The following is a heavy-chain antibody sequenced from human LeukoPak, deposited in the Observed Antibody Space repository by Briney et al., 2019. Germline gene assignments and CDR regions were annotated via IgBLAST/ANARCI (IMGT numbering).Heavy chain of an antibody. CDR3: AREDY. CDR1: GFTFSSYA. V-gene: IGHV3-30-3*01. Sequence: GGSLRLSCAASGFTFSSYAMYWVRQPPGEGLEWVAVMSFDGSNKYYADSVKGRFTISRDNSKNILYLQMDSLRPEDTAVYYCAREDYWGQGTLVTVSS. J-gene: IGHJ4*02. CDR2: MSFDGSNK.